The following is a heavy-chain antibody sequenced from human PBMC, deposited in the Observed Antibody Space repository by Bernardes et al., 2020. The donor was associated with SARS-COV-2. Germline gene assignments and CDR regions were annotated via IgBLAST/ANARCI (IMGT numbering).Heavy chain of an antibody. CDR2: INPNSGGT. Sequence: ASVKVSCKASGYTFTGYYMHWVRQAPGQGLEWMGWINPNSGGTNYAQKFQGRVTMTRDTSISTAYMELSRLRSDDTAGYYCARDSSSGRDAFDIWGQGTMVTVSS. V-gene: IGHV1-2*02. J-gene: IGHJ3*02. CDR3: ARDSSSGRDAFDI. CDR1: GYTFTGYY. D-gene: IGHD6-19*01.